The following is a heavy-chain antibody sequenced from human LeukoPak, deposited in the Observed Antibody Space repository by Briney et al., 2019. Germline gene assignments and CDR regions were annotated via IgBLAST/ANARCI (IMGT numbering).Heavy chain of an antibody. V-gene: IGHV3-23*01. D-gene: IGHD1-26*01. CDR2: ISGSGGGR. CDR3: AKSNDIVRESTDFKFES. Sequence: GGSLRLSCVASGFTFSSHAMSWVRQAPGKRPEWASGISGSGGGRYYADSVKGRFTTSRDNSKNTVYLQMNSLRAEDTAVYYCAKSNDIVRESTDFKFESWGQGTLVTVSS. J-gene: IGHJ5*01. CDR1: GFTFSSHA.